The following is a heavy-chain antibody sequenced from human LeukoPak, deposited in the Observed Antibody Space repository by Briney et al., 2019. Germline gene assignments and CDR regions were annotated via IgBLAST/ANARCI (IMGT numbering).Heavy chain of an antibody. CDR3: ARHSITMVRGVTGNWFDP. CDR2: IYHSGST. D-gene: IGHD3-10*01. V-gene: IGHV4-38-2*02. CDR1: GYSISSGYY. J-gene: IGHJ5*02. Sequence: SETLSLTCTVSGYSISSGYYWGWIRQPPGKGLEWIGSIYHSGSTNYNPSLKSRVTISVDTSKNQFSLKLSSVTAADTAVYYCARHSITMVRGVTGNWFDPWGQGTLVTVSS.